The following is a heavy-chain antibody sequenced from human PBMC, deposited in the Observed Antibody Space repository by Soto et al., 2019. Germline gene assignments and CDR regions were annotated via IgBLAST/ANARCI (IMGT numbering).Heavy chain of an antibody. CDR3: ARGQKKSSSSRILPTETTWFDP. CDR2: IDHSGST. CDR1: GGSFSGYY. V-gene: IGHV4-34*01. Sequence: SSETLSLTCAVYGGSFSGYYWSWIRQPPGKGLEWIGEIDHSGSTKYNPSLKSRVIISVDTSKKQFSLKVSSVTVADTAVYYCARGQKKSSSSRILPTETTWFDPWGQGTLVTVSS. J-gene: IGHJ5*02. D-gene: IGHD6-6*01.